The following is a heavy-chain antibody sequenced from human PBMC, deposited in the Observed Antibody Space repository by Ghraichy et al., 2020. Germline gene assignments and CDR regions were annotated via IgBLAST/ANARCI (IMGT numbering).Heavy chain of an antibody. CDR2: IYYSGST. Sequence: SETLSLTCTVSGGSISSSSYYWGWIRQPPGKGLEWIGSIYYSGSTYYNPSLKSRVTISVDTSKNQFSLKLSSVTAADTAVYYCARLRGGDSRGFDPWGQGTLVTVSS. V-gene: IGHV4-39*01. D-gene: IGHD3-22*01. J-gene: IGHJ5*02. CDR1: GGSISSSSYY. CDR3: ARLRGGDSRGFDP.